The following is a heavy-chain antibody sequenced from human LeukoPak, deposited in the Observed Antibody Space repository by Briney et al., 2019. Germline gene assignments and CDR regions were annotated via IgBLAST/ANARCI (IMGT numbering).Heavy chain of an antibody. CDR1: GFTFSDYA. CDR3: ARSPPGRTNWNYYDY. J-gene: IGHJ4*02. D-gene: IGHD1-1*01. V-gene: IGHV3-64*01. Sequence: GGSLRLSCAASGFTFSDYAMHWVRQAPGKGLEFVSVIGPIGVYTYYANSVKGRFTISGDNSKSTVSLQMGSLRDEDMAVYYCARSPPGRTNWNYYDYWGRGTLVTVSS. CDR2: IGPIGVYT.